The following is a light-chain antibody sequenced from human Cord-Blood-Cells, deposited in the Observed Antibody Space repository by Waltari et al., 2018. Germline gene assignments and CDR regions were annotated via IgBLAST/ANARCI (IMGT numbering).Light chain of an antibody. CDR1: QGISSD. Sequence: AIQLTQSPSPLSASVGDRFTITCRASQGISSDLAWYQQKPGKAPKLLIYDASSLESGVPSRFSGSGSGTDFTLNISSLQPEDFATYYCQQYNSYPLTFGGGTKVEIK. V-gene: IGKV1-13*02. CDR2: DAS. J-gene: IGKJ4*01. CDR3: QQYNSYPLT.